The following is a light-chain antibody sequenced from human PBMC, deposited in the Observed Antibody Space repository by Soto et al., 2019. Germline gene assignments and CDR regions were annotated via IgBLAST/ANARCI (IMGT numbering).Light chain of an antibody. Sequence: EIVLTQSPGTLSLSPGERATLSCRASQTVSANSLAWYQRKPGQAPRLLIYSASSRATGIPDRFSGSGSGTDFTLTISRLEPEDFATYYCQQANSFPFTFGPGTKVDIK. CDR1: QTVSANS. V-gene: IGKV3-20*01. J-gene: IGKJ3*01. CDR3: QQANSFPFT. CDR2: SAS.